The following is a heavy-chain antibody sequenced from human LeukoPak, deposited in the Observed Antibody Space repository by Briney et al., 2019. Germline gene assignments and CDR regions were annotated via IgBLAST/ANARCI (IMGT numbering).Heavy chain of an antibody. D-gene: IGHD2-2*01. CDR1: GFTFDDYA. V-gene: IGHV3-9*01. CDR3: AKVCSSTSCYSAFDI. J-gene: IGHJ3*02. Sequence: GGSLRLSCAASGFTFDDYAMHWVRQAPGKGLEWVSGISWNSGSIGYADSVKGRLTISRDNAKNSLYLQMNSLRAEDTALYYCAKVCSSTSCYSAFDIWGQGTMVTVSS. CDR2: ISWNSGSI.